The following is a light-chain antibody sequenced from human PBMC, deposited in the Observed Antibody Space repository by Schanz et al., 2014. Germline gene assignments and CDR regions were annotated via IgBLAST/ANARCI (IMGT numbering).Light chain of an antibody. J-gene: IGKJ1*01. CDR1: QDIRSA. CDR3: QQYNSAPRP. CDR2: EAS. V-gene: IGKV1-13*02. Sequence: AIQLTQSPSSLSASVGDRVTITCRASQDIRSALAWYQQKPGKPPNLLIYEASSLESGVPSRFSGSGSGTAFNLSISSLQPADLAPHYCQQYNSAPRPFGQGPKVDIK.